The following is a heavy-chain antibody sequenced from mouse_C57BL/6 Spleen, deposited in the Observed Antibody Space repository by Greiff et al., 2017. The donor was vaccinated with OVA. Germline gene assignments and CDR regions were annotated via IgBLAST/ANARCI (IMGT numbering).Heavy chain of an antibody. CDR2: INPNNGGT. D-gene: IGHD4-1*01. CDR1: GYTFTDYY. CDR3: ARGAANWDSWFAY. V-gene: IGHV1-26*01. J-gene: IGHJ3*01. Sequence: EVQLQQSGPELVKPGASVKISCKASGYTFTDYYMNWVKQSHGKSLEWIGDINPNNGGTSYNQKFKGKATLTVGKSSSTAYMGLRSLTSEDSAVYYCARGAANWDSWFAYWGQGTLVTVSA.